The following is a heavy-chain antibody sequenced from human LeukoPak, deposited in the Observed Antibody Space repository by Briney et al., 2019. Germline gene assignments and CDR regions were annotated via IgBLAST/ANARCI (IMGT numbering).Heavy chain of an antibody. CDR3: ARVQGGQVVVAALDY. CDR2: ISSSSSYI. J-gene: IGHJ4*02. Sequence: GGSLRLSCAASGFTFSNYEMNWVRQAPGKGLEWVSSISSSSSYIYYADSVKGRFTISRDNAKNSLYLQMNSLRAEDTAVYYCARVQGGQVVVAALDYWGQGTLVTVSS. D-gene: IGHD2-15*01. CDR1: GFTFSNYE. V-gene: IGHV3-21*01.